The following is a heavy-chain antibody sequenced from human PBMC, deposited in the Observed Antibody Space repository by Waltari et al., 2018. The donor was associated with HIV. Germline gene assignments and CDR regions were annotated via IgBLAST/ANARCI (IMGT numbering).Heavy chain of an antibody. Sequence: QFKLQESGPRLRKPSETLSLTCTISGGSMNTSDSYWGWVRPPPGKGLEWIGNIHYNGRTFYNPSLQSRVTLSLDKSDNQFFLNFISVIAADTAVYYCARDSGLFMYDSRRAVLNWFDPWGQGLLVTVSS. CDR2: IHYNGRT. J-gene: IGHJ5*02. V-gene: IGHV4-39*07. D-gene: IGHD3-9*01. CDR3: ARDSGLFMYDSRRAVLNWFDP. CDR1: GGSMNTSDSY.